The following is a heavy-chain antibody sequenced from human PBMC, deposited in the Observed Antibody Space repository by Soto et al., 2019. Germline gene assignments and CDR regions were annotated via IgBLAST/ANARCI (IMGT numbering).Heavy chain of an antibody. D-gene: IGHD2-8*01. Sequence: EVQLLESGGGLVQPGGSLRLSCAASGFTFSSYAMSWVRQAPGKGLEWVSAISGSGGSTYYADSVKSRFTISRDNSKNTLYLQMNSLRAEDTAVYYCAKVLGYCTNGVCYALDYWGQGTLVTVSS. CDR2: ISGSGGST. V-gene: IGHV3-23*01. CDR1: GFTFSSYA. CDR3: AKVLGYCTNGVCYALDY. J-gene: IGHJ4*02.